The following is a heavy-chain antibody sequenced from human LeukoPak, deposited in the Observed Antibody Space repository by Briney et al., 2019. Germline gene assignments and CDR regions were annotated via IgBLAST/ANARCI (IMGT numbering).Heavy chain of an antibody. D-gene: IGHD6-19*01. CDR2: ITHSGYGT. Sequence: PGGSLRLSCLVSGFSFSSFGMHWVRQAPGKGLEWVSAITHSGYGTYYADSVKGRFTISRDNSKNTLYLQMNSLRAEDTAVYFCAKDARRSSGWWFFDHWGQGTLVTVSS. CDR3: AKDARRSSGWWFFDH. CDR1: GFSFSSFG. J-gene: IGHJ4*02. V-gene: IGHV3-23*01.